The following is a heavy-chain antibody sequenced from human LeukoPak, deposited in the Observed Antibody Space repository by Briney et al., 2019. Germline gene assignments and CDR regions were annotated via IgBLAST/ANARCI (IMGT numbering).Heavy chain of an antibody. CDR3: ARHAGGWVGELDN. V-gene: IGHV4-59*08. CDR1: GASFSGFY. CDR2: ISDSGST. J-gene: IGHJ4*02. D-gene: IGHD3-16*01. Sequence: SETLSLTCTVSGASFSGFYWSWIRQSPGKGLEWIGYISDSGSTSYNPSLKSRVTLSVDTSKNQFFLNLSSVTAADTAVYYCARHAGGWVGELDNWGQGTLVTVSS.